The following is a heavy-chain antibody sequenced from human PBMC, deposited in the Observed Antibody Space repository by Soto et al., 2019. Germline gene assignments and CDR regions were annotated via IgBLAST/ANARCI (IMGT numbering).Heavy chain of an antibody. V-gene: IGHV3-30*14. J-gene: IGHJ3*02. Sequence: QMQLVESGGGVVQPGRSLRLSCAASGFTFSAYTMHWVRQAPGKGLEWVAVISYDGNSERYTDPVKGRFTVSRDNSKSTLYLQMTSLRPEDTAVYYCASDGYSGRSAGFDIWGQGTMVTGSS. D-gene: IGHD1-26*01. CDR1: GFTFSAYT. CDR3: ASDGYSGRSAGFDI. CDR2: ISYDGNSE.